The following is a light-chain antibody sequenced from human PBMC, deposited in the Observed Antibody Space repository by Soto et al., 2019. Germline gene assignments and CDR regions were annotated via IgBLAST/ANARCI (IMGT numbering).Light chain of an antibody. Sequence: ETELTQSPATLSVSPWERATLSCRARQSVYNSLAWYQERPGQAPRLLIYGASTRATGIPARFSGSGSGTEFTLTISSLQSEDSAIYYCQQYNNWPTFGQGTKVDIK. CDR1: QSVYNS. J-gene: IGKJ1*01. V-gene: IGKV3-15*01. CDR3: QQYNNWPT. CDR2: GAS.